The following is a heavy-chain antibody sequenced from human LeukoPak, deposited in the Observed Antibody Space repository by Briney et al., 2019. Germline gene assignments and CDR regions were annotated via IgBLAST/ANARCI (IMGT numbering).Heavy chain of an antibody. CDR1: GFTVSSNY. D-gene: IGHD6-19*01. J-gene: IGHJ4*02. CDR2: IYSGGST. Sequence: PGGSLRLSCAASGFTVSSNYMSWVRQAPGKGLEWVSVIYSGGSTYYADSVKGRFTISRDNSKNTLYLQMNSLRDEDTAIYYCARSYMAVAGLSLDYWGQGTLVTVSS. V-gene: IGHV3-66*01. CDR3: ARSYMAVAGLSLDY.